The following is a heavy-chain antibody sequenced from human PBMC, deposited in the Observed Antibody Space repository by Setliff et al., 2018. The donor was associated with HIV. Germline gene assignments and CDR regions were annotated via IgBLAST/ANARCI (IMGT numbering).Heavy chain of an antibody. J-gene: IGHJ4*02. V-gene: IGHV3-23*01. CDR2: ISGSGGST. CDR3: TTGPRYSYGRFDY. Sequence: GGSLRLSCAASGFTFSSYAMSWVRQAPGKGLEWVSGISGSGGSTYYADSVKGRFTISRDNSKNTLYLQMNSLKTEDTAVYYCTTGPRYSYGRFDYWGQGTLVTVSS. CDR1: GFTFSSYA. D-gene: IGHD5-18*01.